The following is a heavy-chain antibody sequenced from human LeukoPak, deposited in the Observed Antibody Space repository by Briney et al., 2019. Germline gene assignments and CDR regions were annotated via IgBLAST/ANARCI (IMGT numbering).Heavy chain of an antibody. CDR2: VSASGTA. CDR3: AREDVVVFAFDL. V-gene: IGHV4-4*07. J-gene: IGHJ3*01. D-gene: IGHD3-22*01. Sequence: SETLSLICSVSGVSITDYYWNWIRQPAGKGLEWIGRVSASGTANYNPSLKSRVTLSVDTAQNQSSLKLTSVTGADTAVYYCAREDVVVFAFDLWGQGTEVTVSS. CDR1: GVSITDYY.